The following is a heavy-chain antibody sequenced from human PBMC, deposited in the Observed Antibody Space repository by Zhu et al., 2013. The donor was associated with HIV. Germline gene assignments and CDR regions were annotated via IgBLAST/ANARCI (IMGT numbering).Heavy chain of an antibody. V-gene: IGHV3-23*01. J-gene: IGHJ4*02. CDR1: EFIFSNYV. D-gene: IGHD3-10*01. Sequence: EVQLLESGGGLIQPGESLRLSCIASEFIFSNYVMNWVRQAPGRGLEWVAGISDSGEITSFADSVKGRFTISRDNSNSTLFLQMNSLRVDDTAVYYCAKSAKSLAKMNRGVNVNYLDQWGQGALVTVSS. CDR3: AKSAKSLAKMNRGVNVNYLDQ. CDR2: ISDSGEIT.